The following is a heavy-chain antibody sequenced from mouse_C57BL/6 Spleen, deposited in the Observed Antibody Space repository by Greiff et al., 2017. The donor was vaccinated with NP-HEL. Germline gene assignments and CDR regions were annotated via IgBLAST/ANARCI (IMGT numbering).Heavy chain of an antibody. J-gene: IGHJ4*01. CDR3: ARKSYYYAMDY. CDR1: GFSLTSYG. V-gene: IGHV2-2*01. Sequence: QVQLQQSGPGLVQPSQSLSITCTVSGFSLTSYGVHWVRQSPGKGLEWLGVIWSGGSTDYNAAFISRLSISKDNSTSQVFFKMNSLQADDTAIYYCARKSYYYAMDYWGQGTSVTVSS. CDR2: IWSGGST.